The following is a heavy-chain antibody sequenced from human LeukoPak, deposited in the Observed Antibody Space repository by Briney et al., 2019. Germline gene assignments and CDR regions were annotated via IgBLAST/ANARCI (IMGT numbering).Heavy chain of an antibody. V-gene: IGHV1-2*02. CDR3: ARALRYDDSSGYYAY. D-gene: IGHD3-22*01. CDR2: INPKSGVT. J-gene: IGHJ4*02. Sequence: ASVKVSCKASGYTFTGHYMHWVRQAPGQGPEWMGWINPKSGVTNYAQTLQGRVTMTRDTSISTVYMELSRLTTDDTAVYFRARALRYDDSSGYYAYWGQGTLVTVSS. CDR1: GYTFTGHY.